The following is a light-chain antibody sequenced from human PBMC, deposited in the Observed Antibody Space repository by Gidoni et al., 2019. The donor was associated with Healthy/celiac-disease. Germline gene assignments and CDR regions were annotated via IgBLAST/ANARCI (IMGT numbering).Light chain of an antibody. J-gene: IGKJ4*01. V-gene: IGKV3-11*01. CDR2: DAS. CDR3: QQRSNWPPLT. CDR1: QSVSSY. Sequence: ELVLTPSPATLSLSPGERATLSCRASQSVSSYLAWYQQKPGQAPRLLIYDASNRATGIPARFRGSGSGTDCTLTISSLEPEDFAVYYCQQRSNWPPLTFGGGTKVEIK.